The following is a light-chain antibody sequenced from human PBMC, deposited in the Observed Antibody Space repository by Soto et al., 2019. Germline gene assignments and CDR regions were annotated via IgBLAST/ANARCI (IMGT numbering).Light chain of an antibody. CDR1: QSVTTF. V-gene: IGKV3-11*01. CDR2: DAS. J-gene: IGKJ4*01. Sequence: EIVLTQSPVTLSLSPGERATLSCRASQSVTTFLAWYQQKPGQAPRLLIYDASKRATGIPARFSGSGSGTDFTLTISSLEPEDFAVYYCQQRTIWPLTFGGGTKVEI. CDR3: QQRTIWPLT.